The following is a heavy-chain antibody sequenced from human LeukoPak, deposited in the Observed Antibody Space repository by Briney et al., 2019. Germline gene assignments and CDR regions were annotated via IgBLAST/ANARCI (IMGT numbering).Heavy chain of an antibody. Sequence: SETLSLTCTVSGGSISNYHWSWIRQPPGKGLEWIGYIYYSGDTNYNPSVKSRVTVSVDTSKNQFSLKLTSVTAADTAVYYCARGTVTTQYFDYWGQGTLVTVSS. J-gene: IGHJ4*02. CDR1: GGSISNYH. D-gene: IGHD4-11*01. CDR2: IYYSGDT. CDR3: ARGTVTTQYFDY. V-gene: IGHV4-59*01.